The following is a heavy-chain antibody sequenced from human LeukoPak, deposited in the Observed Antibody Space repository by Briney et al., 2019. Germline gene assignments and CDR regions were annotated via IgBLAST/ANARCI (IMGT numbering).Heavy chain of an antibody. J-gene: IGHJ4*02. V-gene: IGHV4-59*01. D-gene: IGHD3-10*01. CDR2: VYYSGNT. CDR3: ARGALLWFGDRMEYYFDY. Sequence: SETLSLTCTVSSGSITNYYWSWIRQPPGKGLEWIGFVYYSGNTNYNPSLKSRVTISVDTSKNQFSLKLSSMTAADTAVYYCARGALLWFGDRMEYYFDYWGQGTLLTVSS. CDR1: SGSITNYY.